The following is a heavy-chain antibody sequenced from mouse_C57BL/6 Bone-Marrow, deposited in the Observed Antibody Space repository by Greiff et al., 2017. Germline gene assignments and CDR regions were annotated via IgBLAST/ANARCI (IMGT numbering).Heavy chain of an antibody. D-gene: IGHD4-1*02. J-gene: IGHJ2*01. CDR1: GFTFSSYA. Sequence: EVQGVESGGGLVKPGGSLKLSCAASGFTFSSYAMSWVRQTPEKRLEWVATISDGGSYTYYPDNVKGRFTISRDNAKNNLYLQMSHLKSEDTAMYYCASSTGTFDYWGQGTTLTVSS. CDR3: ASSTGTFDY. CDR2: ISDGGSYT. V-gene: IGHV5-4*01.